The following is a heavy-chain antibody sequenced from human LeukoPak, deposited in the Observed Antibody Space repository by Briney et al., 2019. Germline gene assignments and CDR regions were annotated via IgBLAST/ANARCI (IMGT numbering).Heavy chain of an antibody. CDR2: IWYDGSNE. D-gene: IGHD1-26*01. V-gene: IGHV3-33*01. CDR3: ATSRGSYYMDV. CDR1: GITFRNYG. Sequence: PGGSLRLSCAASGITFRNYGFHWVRQAPGKGPEWVAIIWYDGSNEYYADSVKGRFTTSRDNSKNTLYLQMNSLRAEDTAVYYCATSRGSYYMDVWGKGTTVTVSS. J-gene: IGHJ6*03.